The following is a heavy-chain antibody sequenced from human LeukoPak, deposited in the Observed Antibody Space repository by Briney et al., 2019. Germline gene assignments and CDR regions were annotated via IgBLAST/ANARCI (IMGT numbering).Heavy chain of an antibody. Sequence: PSETLSLTCAVYGGSFSGYYWSWIHQPPGKGLEWIGEINHSGSTNYNPSLKSRVTISVDTSKNQFSLKLSSVTAADTAVYYCARDDSYGYFDYWGQGTLVTVSS. J-gene: IGHJ4*02. D-gene: IGHD5-18*01. CDR1: GGSFSGYY. CDR2: INHSGST. CDR3: ARDDSYGYFDY. V-gene: IGHV4-34*01.